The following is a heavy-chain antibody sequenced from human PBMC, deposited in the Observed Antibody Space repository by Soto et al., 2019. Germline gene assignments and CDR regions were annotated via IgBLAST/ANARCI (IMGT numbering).Heavy chain of an antibody. V-gene: IGHV4-31*03. CDR1: GGSISSGGYY. Sequence: SETLSLTCTVSGGSISSGGYYWSWIRQHPGKGLEWIGYIYYSGSTYYNPSLKSRVTISVDTSKNQFSLKLSSVTAADTAVYYCARYSTYYYDSSGYYHPKSPDYWGQGTMVTVSS. J-gene: IGHJ4*02. CDR2: IYYSGST. D-gene: IGHD3-22*01. CDR3: ARYSTYYYDSSGYYHPKSPDY.